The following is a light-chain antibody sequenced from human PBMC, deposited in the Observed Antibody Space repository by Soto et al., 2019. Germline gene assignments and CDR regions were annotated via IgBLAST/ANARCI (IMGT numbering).Light chain of an antibody. CDR3: QQSYSTPPYT. V-gene: IGKV1-39*01. CDR2: AAS. Sequence: DIQMTQSPSSLSASVGDRVTITCRASQSISSYLNWYQQKPGKAPKLLIYAASSLQSGVPSRFSGSGSGTDFTLTISSLQPDDFATYYCQQSYSTPPYTFGRGTKLEIK. CDR1: QSISSY. J-gene: IGKJ2*01.